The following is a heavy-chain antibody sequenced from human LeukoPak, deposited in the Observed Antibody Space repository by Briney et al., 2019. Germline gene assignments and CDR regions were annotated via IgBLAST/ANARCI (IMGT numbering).Heavy chain of an antibody. CDR3: ARVRSVGGNPHAFNI. J-gene: IGHJ3*02. CDR2: ISGSGGST. D-gene: IGHD4-23*01. CDR1: GFTFSNYA. V-gene: IGHV3-23*01. Sequence: GGSLRLSCAASGFTFSNYAMNWVRQAPGKGLEWVSAISGSGGSTYYADSVKGRFTISRDNAKNSLYLQMNSLRVEDTALYYCARVRSVGGNPHAFNIWGQGTMVTVSS.